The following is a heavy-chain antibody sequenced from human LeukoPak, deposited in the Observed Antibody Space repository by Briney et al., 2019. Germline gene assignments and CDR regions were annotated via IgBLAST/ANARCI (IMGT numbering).Heavy chain of an antibody. CDR2: IYHSGST. V-gene: IGHV4-38-2*02. D-gene: IGHD1-26*01. CDR1: AYSISSGYY. CDR3: ARVRIVGATDAFDI. J-gene: IGHJ3*02. Sequence: PSETLSLTCTVSAYSISSGYYWGWIRQPPGKGLEWIGSIYHSGSTYYNPSLKSRVTISVDTSKNQFSLKLSSVTAADTAVYYCARVRIVGATDAFDIWGQGTMVTVSS.